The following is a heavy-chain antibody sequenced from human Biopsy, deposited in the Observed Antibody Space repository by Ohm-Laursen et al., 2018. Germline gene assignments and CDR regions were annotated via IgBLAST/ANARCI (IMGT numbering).Heavy chain of an antibody. V-gene: IGHV4-34*01. CDR2: INHSGRT. Sequence: PGTLSLTCVVYGESFNGYYWSWIRQTPGKGLEWIGEINHSGRTNYNPSLKSRVNISADKSNNQFSLKLTSVTSADTAVYFCGNEVHGRDYWGLGALVTVSS. CDR3: GNEVHGRDY. CDR1: GESFNGYY. D-gene: IGHD2-15*01. J-gene: IGHJ4*02.